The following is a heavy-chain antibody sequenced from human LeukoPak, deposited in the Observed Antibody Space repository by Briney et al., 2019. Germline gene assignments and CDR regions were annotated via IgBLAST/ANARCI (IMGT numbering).Heavy chain of an antibody. D-gene: IGHD3-22*01. CDR3: ARTAPRRRITMIVVVINAFDI. J-gene: IGHJ3*02. V-gene: IGHV4-34*01. Sequence: SETLSLTCAVYGGSCSGYYWSWIRQPPGKGLEWIGEINHSGSTNYNPSLKSRVTISVDTSKNQFSLKLSSVTAADTAVYYCARTAPRRRITMIVVVINAFDIWGQGTMVTVSS. CDR1: GGSCSGYY. CDR2: INHSGST.